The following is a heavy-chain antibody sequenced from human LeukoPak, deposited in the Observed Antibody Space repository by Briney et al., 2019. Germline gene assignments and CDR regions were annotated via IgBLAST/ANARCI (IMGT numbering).Heavy chain of an antibody. Sequence: ASVTVSCKASGYTFTGYYMHWMRQAPGQGIEWMGRINPNSGATDFAQKFQGRVTLTSDTSISTAYMEVSGLTSDDTAVYYCAKDGGYCTSANCFDYHYGFDVWGQGTTVIVSS. J-gene: IGHJ6*02. V-gene: IGHV1-2*06. D-gene: IGHD2-2*01. CDR3: AKDGGYCTSANCFDYHYGFDV. CDR2: INPNSGAT. CDR1: GYTFTGYY.